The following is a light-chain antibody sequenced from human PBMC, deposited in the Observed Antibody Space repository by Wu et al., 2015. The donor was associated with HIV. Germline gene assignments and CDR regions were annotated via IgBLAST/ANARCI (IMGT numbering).Light chain of an antibody. J-gene: IGKJ1*01. CDR3: QQYSIYST. CDR1: QSVNSW. CDR2: KAS. V-gene: IGKV1-5*03. Sequence: DIQTTQSPSTLSASVGDKVTITCRTRQSVNSWLAWYQQKPGKAPKLLTYKASTLEIGVPSRFSGSGSGTEFTLTISSLQPDDFATYYCQQYSIYSTFGQGTKVDMK.